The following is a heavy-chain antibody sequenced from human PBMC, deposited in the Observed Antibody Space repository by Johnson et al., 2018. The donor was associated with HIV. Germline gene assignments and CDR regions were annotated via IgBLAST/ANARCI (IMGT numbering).Heavy chain of an antibody. CDR2: ISYDGSNK. CDR3: ARDRQSGGGDADAFDI. V-gene: IGHV3-30*14. CDR1: GFTFSSYA. Sequence: QMLLVESGGGVVQPGRSLRLSCAASGFTFSSYAMHWVRQAPGKGLEWVAVISYDGSNKYYAASVKGRFTISRDNSKNTVYLQMHSLRAEDTAVYYCARDRQSGGGDADAFDIWGQGTMVSVSS. D-gene: IGHD1-26*01. J-gene: IGHJ3*02.